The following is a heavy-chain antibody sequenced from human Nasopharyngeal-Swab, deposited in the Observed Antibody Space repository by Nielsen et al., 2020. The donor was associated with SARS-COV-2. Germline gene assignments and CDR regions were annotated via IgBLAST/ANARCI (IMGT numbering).Heavy chain of an antibody. Sequence: SETLSLTCAVYGGSFSGYYWSWIRQPPVKGLEWIGGINHSGSTNYNPSLKSRVTISVDTSKNQFSLKLSSVTAADTAVYYCARHPRYSSSWYPLLGWFDPWGQGTLVTVSS. CDR2: INHSGST. J-gene: IGHJ5*02. V-gene: IGHV4-34*01. CDR1: GGSFSGYY. D-gene: IGHD6-13*01. CDR3: ARHPRYSSSWYPLLGWFDP.